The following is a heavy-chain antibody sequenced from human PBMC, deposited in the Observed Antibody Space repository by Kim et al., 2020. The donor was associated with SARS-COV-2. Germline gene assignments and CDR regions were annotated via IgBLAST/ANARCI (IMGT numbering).Heavy chain of an antibody. CDR2: INHSGST. CDR1: GGSFSGYY. Sequence: SETLSLTCAVYGGSFSGYYWSWIRQPPGKGLEWIGEINHSGSTNYNPSLKSRVTISVDTSKNQFTLKLSSVTAADTAVYYCARSDGYHNYYYYYGMDVWGQGTTVTVSS. V-gene: IGHV4-34*01. CDR3: ARSDGYHNYYYYYGMDV. D-gene: IGHD6-25*01. J-gene: IGHJ6*02.